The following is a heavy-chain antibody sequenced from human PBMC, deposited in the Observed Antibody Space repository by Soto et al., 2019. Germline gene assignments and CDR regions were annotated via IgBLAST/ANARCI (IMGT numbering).Heavy chain of an antibody. CDR2: ISWNSGSI. CDR1: GFTFDDYA. J-gene: IGHJ4*02. D-gene: IGHD2-21*01. CDR3: VHRVDY. Sequence: EVQLVESGGGLVQPGRSLRLSCAASGFTFDDYAMHWVRQAPGKGLEWVSGISWNSGSIGYADSVKGRFTISRDNAKNSLYLQMNSLRAEDTAVYYCVHRVDYWGQGTLVTVSS. V-gene: IGHV3-9*01.